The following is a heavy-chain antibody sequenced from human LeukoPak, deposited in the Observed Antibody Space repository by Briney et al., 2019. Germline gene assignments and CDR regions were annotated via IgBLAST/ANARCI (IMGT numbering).Heavy chain of an antibody. D-gene: IGHD6-6*01. CDR3: ASRGGSSEFDY. CDR1: GFIFSSYG. V-gene: IGHV3-33*01. CDR2: ILPDGNNK. J-gene: IGHJ4*02. Sequence: GGSLRLSCAASGFIFSSYGMHWVRQAPGKGLEWVAIILPDGNNKFYADSVKGRFTISRDNSKNTLYLQMNSLRAEDTAVYYCASRGGSSEFDYWGQGTLVTVSS.